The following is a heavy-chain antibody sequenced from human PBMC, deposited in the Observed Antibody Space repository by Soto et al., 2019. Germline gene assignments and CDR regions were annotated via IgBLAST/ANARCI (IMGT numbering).Heavy chain of an antibody. D-gene: IGHD3-3*01. V-gene: IGHV3-33*01. J-gene: IGHJ6*03. CDR2: IWYDGSNK. CDR3: ARETIFGVVNPSYYYYYMDV. Sequence: GGSLRLSCAASGFTFSSYGMHWVRQAPGKGLEWVAVIWYDGSNKYYADSVKGRFTISRDNSKSTLYLQMNSLRAEDTAVYYCARETIFGVVNPSYYYYYMDVWGKGTTVTVSS. CDR1: GFTFSSYG.